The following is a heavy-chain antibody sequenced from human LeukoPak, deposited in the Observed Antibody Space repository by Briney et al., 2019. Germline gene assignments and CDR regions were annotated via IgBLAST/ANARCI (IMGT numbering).Heavy chain of an antibody. V-gene: IGHV3-74*01. J-gene: IGHJ4*02. CDR1: GFPFSNYW. CDR2: VNSDGSTT. CDR3: ARGYYCSRRFDS. D-gene: IGHD6-13*01. Sequence: GGSLRLSCAASGFPFSNYWLHWVRQAPGKGLVRVSGVNSDGSTTNYADSVKGRFTISRDNAEHTLYMRMNSLRPQDTAVYYCARGYYCSRRFDSWGQGTLVTVSS.